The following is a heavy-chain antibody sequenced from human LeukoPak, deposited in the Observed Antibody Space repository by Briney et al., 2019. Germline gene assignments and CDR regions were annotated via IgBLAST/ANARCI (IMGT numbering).Heavy chain of an antibody. V-gene: IGHV1-2*02. CDR1: GYTFTGYY. CDR3: ARVPYYGDYGQDY. J-gene: IGHJ4*02. D-gene: IGHD4-17*01. Sequence: GGSLRLSCAASGYTFTGYYMHWVRQAPGKGLEWMGWINPNSGGTNYAQKFQGRVTMTRDTSNNTAYMQLSRLRSDDTAVYYCARVPYYGDYGQDYWDQGTLVTVSS. CDR2: INPNSGGT.